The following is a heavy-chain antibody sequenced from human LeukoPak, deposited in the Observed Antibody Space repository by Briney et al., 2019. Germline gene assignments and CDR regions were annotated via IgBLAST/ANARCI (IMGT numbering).Heavy chain of an antibody. J-gene: IGHJ4*02. CDR2: IYTGGST. CDR1: GFTVSSNY. V-gene: IGHV3-66*01. CDR3: AREKPFYDSSGYYYPIAFDY. D-gene: IGHD3-22*01. Sequence: GGSLRLSCAASGFTVSSNYMSWVRQAPGEGLEWVSSIYTGGSTYYANSVKGRFTISRDNSQNTLYLQMNSLRAEDTALYYCAREKPFYDSSGYYYPIAFDYWGQGTLVTVSS.